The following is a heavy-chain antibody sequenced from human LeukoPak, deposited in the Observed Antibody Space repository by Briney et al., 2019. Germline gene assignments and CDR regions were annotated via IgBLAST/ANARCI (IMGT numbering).Heavy chain of an antibody. V-gene: IGHV3-23*01. CDR2: ISGSDGST. CDR3: AKVVSRTWYDWFDS. Sequence: GGSLRLSCAASGFTFSSYAMSWVRQAPGKGLEWVSCISGSDGSTYYGDSVKGRFTISRDNSKNTLYLQMNSLRAEDTAVYFCAKVVSRTWYDWFDSWGQGTLVTVSS. J-gene: IGHJ5*01. D-gene: IGHD6-13*01. CDR1: GFTFSSYA.